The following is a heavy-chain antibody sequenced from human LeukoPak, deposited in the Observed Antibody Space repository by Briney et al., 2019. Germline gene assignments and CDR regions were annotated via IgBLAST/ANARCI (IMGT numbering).Heavy chain of an antibody. CDR3: ARGTSSSPNWFDP. V-gene: IGHV3-7*04. CDR2: IKVDGSEK. Sequence: GGSLRLSCAASGFGFSSYWMTWVRQAAGRGLAWVANIKVDGSEKYYVDSVKGRFTISRDNAENSLYLQMNSLRAEDTAVYYCARGTSSSPNWFDPWGQGTLVTVSP. D-gene: IGHD6-13*01. CDR1: GFGFSSYW. J-gene: IGHJ5*02.